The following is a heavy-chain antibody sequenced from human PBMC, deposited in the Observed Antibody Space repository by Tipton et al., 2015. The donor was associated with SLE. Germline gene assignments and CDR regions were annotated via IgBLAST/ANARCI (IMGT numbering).Heavy chain of an antibody. D-gene: IGHD3-10*01. CDR1: GFTFGDYA. J-gene: IGHJ4*02. CDR2: IRSEAYGGTT. V-gene: IGHV3-49*04. Sequence: SLRLSCTSSGFTFGDYAMSWVRQAPGKGLEWVGFIRSEAYGGTTHYAASVRGRFTISRDDSKGSAYLQMNSLETEDTAIYYCTRLGPGAGSPFDSWGQGIPVTVSS. CDR3: TRLGPGAGSPFDS.